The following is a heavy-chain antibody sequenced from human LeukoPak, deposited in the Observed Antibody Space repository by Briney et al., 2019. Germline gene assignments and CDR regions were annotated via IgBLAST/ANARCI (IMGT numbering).Heavy chain of an antibody. D-gene: IGHD6-19*01. J-gene: IGHJ4*02. V-gene: IGHV1-2*02. CDR3: ARVTAVAGTEFDY. Sequence: GASVKFSCRASGYTFTGYYMHWVRQAPGQGLEWMGWINPNSGGTNYAQKFQGRVTMTRDTSISTAYMELSRLRSDDTAVYYCARVTAVAGTEFDYWGQGTLVTVSS. CDR2: INPNSGGT. CDR1: GYTFTGYY.